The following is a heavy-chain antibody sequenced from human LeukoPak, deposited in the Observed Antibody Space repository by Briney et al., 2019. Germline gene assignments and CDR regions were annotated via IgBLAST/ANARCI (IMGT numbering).Heavy chain of an antibody. CDR3: AKEVTRVAPGSYYYYYGMDV. CDR2: ISYDGSNK. V-gene: IGHV3-30*18. D-gene: IGHD4-23*01. Sequence: PGGSLRLSCAASGFTFSNYAMSWVRQAPGKGLEWVAVISYDGSNKYYADSVKGRFTISRDNSKNTLYLQMNSLRAEDTAVYYCAKEVTRVAPGSYYYYYGMDVWGQGTTVTVSS. J-gene: IGHJ6*02. CDR1: GFTFSNYA.